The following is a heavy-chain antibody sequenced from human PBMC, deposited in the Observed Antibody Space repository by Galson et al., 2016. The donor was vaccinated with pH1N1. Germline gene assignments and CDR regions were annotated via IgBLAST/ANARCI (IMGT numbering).Heavy chain of an antibody. V-gene: IGHV3-23*01. J-gene: IGHJ4*02. Sequence: SLRLSCAASGFTFSTYGMSWVRQAPGKGLEWVSSISRADDTYYADSVKGRFTISRDNSKNSLFLQMSSLRADDTALYYCAKDLCSGASCYTVWEVRDFDYWGPGTLVTVSS. D-gene: IGHD2-2*02. CDR1: GFTFSTYG. CDR2: ISRADDT. CDR3: AKDLCSGASCYTVWEVRDFDY.